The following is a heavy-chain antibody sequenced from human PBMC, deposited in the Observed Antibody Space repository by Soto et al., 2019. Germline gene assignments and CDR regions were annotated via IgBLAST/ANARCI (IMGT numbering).Heavy chain of an antibody. D-gene: IGHD3-10*01. Sequence: ASVKVSCKASGYTFTGYYMHWVRQAPGQGLEWMGWINPNSGGTNYAQKFQGWVTMTRDTSISTAYMELSRLRSDDTAVYYCATGSYGSGENWFDPWGQGTLVTVSS. CDR2: INPNSGGT. J-gene: IGHJ5*02. CDR1: GYTFTGYY. CDR3: ATGSYGSGENWFDP. V-gene: IGHV1-2*04.